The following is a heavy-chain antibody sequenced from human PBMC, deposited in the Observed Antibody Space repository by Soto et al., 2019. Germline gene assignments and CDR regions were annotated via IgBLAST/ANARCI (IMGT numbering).Heavy chain of an antibody. Sequence: PSETLSLTCTVSGGSISSGDYYWSWIRQPPGKGLEWIGYIYYSGSTYYNPSLKSRVTISVDTSKNQFSLKLSSVTAADTAVYYCARGPYYYDGSGYYHYWGQGTLVTVSS. D-gene: IGHD3-22*01. CDR2: IYYSGST. J-gene: IGHJ4*02. CDR1: GGSISSGDYY. V-gene: IGHV4-30-4*01. CDR3: ARGPYYYDGSGYYHY.